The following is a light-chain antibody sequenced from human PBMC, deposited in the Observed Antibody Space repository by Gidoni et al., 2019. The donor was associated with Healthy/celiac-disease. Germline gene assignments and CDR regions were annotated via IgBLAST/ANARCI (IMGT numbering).Light chain of an antibody. Sequence: QSALTQPASVSGSPGQSTTISCTGTSSDVGGYNYVSWYQQHPGKAPKLMIYDVSNRPSGVSNRFSGSKSGNTASLTISGLQAEDEADYYCSSYTSSSTLRDVVFGGGTKLTVL. V-gene: IGLV2-14*01. CDR3: SSYTSSSTLRDVV. CDR2: DVS. J-gene: IGLJ2*01. CDR1: SSDVGGYNY.